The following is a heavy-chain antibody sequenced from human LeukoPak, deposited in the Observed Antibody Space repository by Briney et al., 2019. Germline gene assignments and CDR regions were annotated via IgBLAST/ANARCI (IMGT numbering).Heavy chain of an antibody. V-gene: IGHV4-39*01. CDR2: IYYSGST. Sequence: SETLSLTCTVSGGSISSSSYYWGWIRQPPGKGLEWIGSIYYSGSTYYNPSLKSRVTISVDTSKNQFSLKLSSVTAADTAVCYCARPNYDILTGMYYGMDVWGQGTTVTVSS. CDR3: ARPNYDILTGMYYGMDV. CDR1: GGSISSSSYY. D-gene: IGHD3-9*01. J-gene: IGHJ6*02.